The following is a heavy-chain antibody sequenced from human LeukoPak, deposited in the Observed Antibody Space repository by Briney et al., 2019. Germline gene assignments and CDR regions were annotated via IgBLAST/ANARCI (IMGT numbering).Heavy chain of an antibody. D-gene: IGHD3-16*01. V-gene: IGHV4-59*01. CDR2: IDYSGYT. CDR3: ARDRALGSGKYYFDY. Sequence: SETLSLTCTVPGGSISSYYWSWIRQPPGKGLERIGYIDYSGYTNYNPSLKSRVTISLDTSTKQFSLTLNSVTAGDTAVYYCARDRALGSGKYYFDYWGQGTPVTVSS. CDR1: GGSISSYY. J-gene: IGHJ4*02.